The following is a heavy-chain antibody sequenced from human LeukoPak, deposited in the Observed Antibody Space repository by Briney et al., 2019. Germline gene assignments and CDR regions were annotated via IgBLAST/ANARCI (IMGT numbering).Heavy chain of an antibody. CDR1: GFSFSVYW. CDR2: INSDGRNI. Sequence: AGSLRLSCAASGFSFSVYWMHWVRQAPGKGLVWVSRINSDGRNIAYADSVKGRFTISRDNAKNTLYLEMNSLTIEDTAVYYCARAISWNGAQGHMDVWGKGTTVTVS. V-gene: IGHV3-74*03. CDR3: ARAISWNGAQGHMDV. J-gene: IGHJ6*03. D-gene: IGHD1-1*01.